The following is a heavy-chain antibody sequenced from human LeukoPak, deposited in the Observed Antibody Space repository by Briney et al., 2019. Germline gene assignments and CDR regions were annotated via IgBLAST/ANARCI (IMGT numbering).Heavy chain of an antibody. V-gene: IGHV3-74*01. J-gene: IGHJ4*02. CDR3: VSFYETY. D-gene: IGHD2-2*01. CDR1: GNYW. Sequence: PGGSLRLSCAASGNYWMHWVRQAPAKGLVWVSHINGDGSWTTYADSVKGRFTISKDNAKNTVYLQMNNLRAEDTAVYYCVSFYETYWGRGTLVTVSS. CDR2: INGDGSWT.